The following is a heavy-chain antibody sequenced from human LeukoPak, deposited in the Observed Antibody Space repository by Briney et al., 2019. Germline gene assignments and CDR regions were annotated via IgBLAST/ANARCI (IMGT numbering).Heavy chain of an antibody. CDR2: VNSDGSST. J-gene: IGHJ4*02. Sequence: GESLRLSCAASGFTFSNYWMHWVRQAPGKGLVWVSRVNSDGSSTSYADSVKGRFTISRDNAKNTLFLQMNSLRVEDTAVYYCVQGAKYWGQGTLVTVSS. V-gene: IGHV3-74*01. D-gene: IGHD4/OR15-4a*01. CDR1: GFTFSNYW. CDR3: VQGAKY.